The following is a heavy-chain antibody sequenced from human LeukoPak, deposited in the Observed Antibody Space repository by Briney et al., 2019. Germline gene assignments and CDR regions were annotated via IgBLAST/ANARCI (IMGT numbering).Heavy chain of an antibody. CDR2: ISGSAYNT. CDR1: GFTFISYG. CDR3: AKHSGSYFIYYVDS. J-gene: IGHJ4*02. D-gene: IGHD1-26*01. Sequence: PGGSLRLSCAASGFTFISYGMSWVRQAPGKGLECVSTISGSAYNTYYADSVKGRFTISRDNSANTLYLQMNSLRAEDTALYYCAKHSGSYFIYYVDSWGQGTLVTVSS. V-gene: IGHV3-23*01.